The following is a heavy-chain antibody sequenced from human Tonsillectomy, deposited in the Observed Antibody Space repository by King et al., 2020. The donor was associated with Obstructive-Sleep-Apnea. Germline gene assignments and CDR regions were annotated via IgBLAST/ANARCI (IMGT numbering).Heavy chain of an antibody. CDR2: IYYSGST. CDR1: GGSISSYY. V-gene: IGHV4-59*01. CDR3: ARRGYYGSGSGWFDP. J-gene: IGHJ5*02. Sequence: QLQESGPGLVKPSETLSLTCTVSGGSISSYYWSWIRQPPGKGLEWIGYIYYSGSTNYNPSLTSRVTISVDTSKNQFSLKLSSVTAADTAVYYCARRGYYGSGSGWFDPWGQGTLVTVSS. D-gene: IGHD3-10*01.